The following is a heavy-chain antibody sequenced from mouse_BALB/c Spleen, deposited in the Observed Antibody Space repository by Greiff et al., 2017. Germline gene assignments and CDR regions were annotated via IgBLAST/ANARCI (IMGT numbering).Heavy chain of an antibody. V-gene: IGHV2-2*02. D-gene: IGHD2-2*01. CDR2: IWSGGST. J-gene: IGHJ4*01. CDR3: ASYYGYDYYAMDY. Sequence: VMLVESGPGLVQPSQSLSITCTVSGFSLTSYGVHWVRQSPGKGLEWLGVIWSGGSTDYNAAFISRLSISKDNSKSQVFFKMNSLQANDTAIYYCASYYGYDYYAMDYWGQGTSVTVSS. CDR1: GFSLTSYG.